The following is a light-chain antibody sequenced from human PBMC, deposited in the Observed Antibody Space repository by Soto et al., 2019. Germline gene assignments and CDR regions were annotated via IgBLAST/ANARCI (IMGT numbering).Light chain of an antibody. CDR2: DTS. CDR1: QSVDTF. J-gene: IGKJ2*01. CDR3: QVRTEWPPFMYS. V-gene: IGKV3-11*01. Sequence: EIVLTQSPATLSLSPGERATLSCRASQSVDTFLAWYQQKPGRTPRLLIYDTSNSATGIPPRFSGSGSGTDFTLTISRLEPEDFAVYYCQVRTEWPPFMYSFGQGTKLEVK.